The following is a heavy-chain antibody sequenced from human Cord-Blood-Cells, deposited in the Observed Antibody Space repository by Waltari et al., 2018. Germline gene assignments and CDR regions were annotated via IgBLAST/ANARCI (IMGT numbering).Heavy chain of an antibody. CDR2: IYYSGST. CDR1: GGSISRYY. D-gene: IGHD3-10*01. J-gene: IGHJ3*02. CDR3: ARDPPGIGAFDI. Sequence: QVQLQESGPGLVKPSETLSLTCTVSGGSISRYYWSWIRQPPGKGLEWIGYIYYSGSTNYNPSLKSRVTISVDTSKNQFSLKLSSVTAADTAVYYCARDPPGIGAFDIWGQGTMVTVSS. V-gene: IGHV4-59*01.